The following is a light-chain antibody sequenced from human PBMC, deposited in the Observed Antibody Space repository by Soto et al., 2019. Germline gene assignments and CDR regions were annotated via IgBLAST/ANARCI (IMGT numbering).Light chain of an antibody. CDR3: QQANRFPPT. CDR1: QGISTW. Sequence: DIQMTQSPSSVSASVGDRVSITCRASQGISTWLAWYQHKPGKAPRLLIYDASSVQSGVPSRFSGSGSGTNFTLTISSPQPEDVATYYCQQANRFPPTFGQGTKVEIK. J-gene: IGKJ1*01. CDR2: DAS. V-gene: IGKV1-12*01.